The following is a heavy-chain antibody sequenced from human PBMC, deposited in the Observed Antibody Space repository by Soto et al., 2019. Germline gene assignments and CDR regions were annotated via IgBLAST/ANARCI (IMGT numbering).Heavy chain of an antibody. J-gene: IGHJ4*02. CDR2: MNPNSGNT. Sequence: ASVKVSCKASGYTFTSYDINWVRQATGQGLEWMGWMNPNSGNTGYAQKFQGRVTMTRNTSISTAYMELSSLRSDDTAVYYCARIYGADLRLDYWGQGTLVTVS. CDR3: ARIYGADLRLDY. CDR1: GYTFTSYD. V-gene: IGHV1-8*01. D-gene: IGHD4-17*01.